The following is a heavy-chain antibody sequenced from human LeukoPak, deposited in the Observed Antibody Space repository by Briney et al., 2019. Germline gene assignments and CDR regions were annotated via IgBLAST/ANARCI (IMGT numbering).Heavy chain of an antibody. CDR3: AREGSIAAAGFYYYYGMDV. D-gene: IGHD6-13*01. Sequence: ASVKVSCKASGYTFTSYGISWVRQAPGQGLEWMGIINPSGGSTSYAQKFQGRVTMTRDTSTSTVYMELSSLRSEDTAVYYCAREGSIAAAGFYYYYGMDVWGQGTTVTVSS. V-gene: IGHV1-46*01. CDR2: INPSGGST. J-gene: IGHJ6*02. CDR1: GYTFTSYG.